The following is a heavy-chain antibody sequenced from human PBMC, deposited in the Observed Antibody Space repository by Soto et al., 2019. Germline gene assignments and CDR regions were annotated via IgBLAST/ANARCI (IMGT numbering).Heavy chain of an antibody. V-gene: IGHV3-21*02. D-gene: IGHD5-12*01. CDR1: GFTFSTCS. J-gene: IGHJ4*02. CDR3: ARDNGYDAATLDY. Sequence: EVQLVESGGGQVKPGGSLRLSCAASGFTFSTCSMNWVRQAPGKGLEWVSSISSSSRNIYYADSVKGRFTISRDNAKNSLYLQMNSLRAEDTAVYYCARDNGYDAATLDYWGQGTLVTVSS. CDR2: ISSSSRNI.